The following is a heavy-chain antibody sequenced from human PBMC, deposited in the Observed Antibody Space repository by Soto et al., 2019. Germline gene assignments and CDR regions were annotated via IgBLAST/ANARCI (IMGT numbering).Heavy chain of an antibody. Sequence: EVSLRLSCAASGFNFSNHWMHWVRQRPAEGLVWVSRITSDGKSKAYAESVKGRFAISRDNAKNTLYLQMNGLTAEATAVYYCARESGDWPLNWFDPWGQGTLVTVSS. V-gene: IGHV3-74*01. CDR2: ITSDGKSK. CDR1: GFNFSNHW. D-gene: IGHD2-21*02. CDR3: ARESGDWPLNWFDP. J-gene: IGHJ5*02.